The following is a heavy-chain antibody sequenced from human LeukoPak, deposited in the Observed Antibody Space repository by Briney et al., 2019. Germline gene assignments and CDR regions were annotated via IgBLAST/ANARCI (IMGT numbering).Heavy chain of an antibody. Sequence: GGSLRLSCAASGFTFNDYGMSWVRQAPGKGLEWVSGINWNGGRTGYADSMKGRFIISRDNAKNSLYLQVNSLRAEDTAVYYCARDKGRIAVAGSGDAFDIWGQGTMVTVSS. V-gene: IGHV3-20*04. J-gene: IGHJ3*02. CDR2: INWNGGRT. CDR1: GFTFNDYG. CDR3: ARDKGRIAVAGSGDAFDI. D-gene: IGHD6-19*01.